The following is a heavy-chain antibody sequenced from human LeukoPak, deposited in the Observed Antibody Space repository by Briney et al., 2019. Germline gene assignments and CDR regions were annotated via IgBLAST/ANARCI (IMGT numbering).Heavy chain of an antibody. D-gene: IGHD5-12*01. J-gene: IGHJ5*02. V-gene: IGHV5-51*01. CDR2: INAVDQDT. CDR1: GYRFTIYW. CDR3: ARLGYSGYDYDRGNWFDP. Sequence: PGESLQISFMGSGYRFTIYWICWGRQIPGKGLEWMGIINAVDQDTRNSPSFQAQVTISAAKSNSTAYLQWSSLKGSDTAMYYCARLGYSGYDYDRGNWFDPWGQGTLVTVSS.